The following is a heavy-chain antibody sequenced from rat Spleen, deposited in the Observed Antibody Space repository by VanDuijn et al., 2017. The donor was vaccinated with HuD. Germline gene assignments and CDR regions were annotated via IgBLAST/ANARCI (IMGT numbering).Heavy chain of an antibody. CDR1: GFTFNNYW. V-gene: IGHV5S11*01. J-gene: IGHJ2*01. CDR2: ISNSGGSK. Sequence: EVQLVESGGGLVQPGRSLKLSCAASGFTFNNYWMTWIRQAPGKGLEWVATISNSGGSKYYRDAVKGRFTISRDNAKSTLYLQMDSLRSEETATYYCARHCYSGDPFDYWGQGVMVTVSS. CDR3: ARHCYSGDPFDY. D-gene: IGHD1-1*01.